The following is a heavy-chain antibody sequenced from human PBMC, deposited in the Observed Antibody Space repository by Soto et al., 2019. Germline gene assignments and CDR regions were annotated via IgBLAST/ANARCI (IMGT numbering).Heavy chain of an antibody. CDR3: ASKSIAAQNYGMDV. CDR2: IIPIFGTA. CDR1: GGTFSSYA. D-gene: IGHD6-6*01. V-gene: IGHV1-69*12. Sequence: QVQLVQSGAEVKKPGSSVKVSCKASGGTFSSYAISWVRQAPGQGLEWMGGIIPIFGTANYAQKFQGRVTXXAXEXXSTAYMELSSLRSEDTAVYYWASKSIAAQNYGMDVWGQGTTVTVSS. J-gene: IGHJ6*02.